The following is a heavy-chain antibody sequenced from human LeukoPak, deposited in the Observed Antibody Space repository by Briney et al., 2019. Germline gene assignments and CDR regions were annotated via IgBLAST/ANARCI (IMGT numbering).Heavy chain of an antibody. V-gene: IGHV4-39*07. CDR2: VDNSGST. J-gene: IGHJ4*02. Sequence: SETLSLTCTVSGGSISSNNYYWGWIRQPPGKGLEWIGSVDNSGSTYYNPSLRSRVTISIDTSNNQFSLQVYSVTAADTAVYYCARDIAIPWFFLWGQGILLTVSS. D-gene: IGHD3-9*01. CDR3: ARDIAIPWFFL. CDR1: GGSISSNNYY.